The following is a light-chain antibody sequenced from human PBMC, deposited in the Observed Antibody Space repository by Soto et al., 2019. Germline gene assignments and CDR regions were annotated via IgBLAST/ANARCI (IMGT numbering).Light chain of an antibody. Sequence: EIVLTQSPATLSLSPGERSTLSCRASPSVTNYLAWYQQKPGQAPRLXXYGAFNRATGIPARFSGSGSGTDFTLTIRSLEPEDFAVYYGQQRNIWPPVTFGQGTRLEIK. CDR1: PSVTNY. V-gene: IGKV3-11*01. J-gene: IGKJ5*01. CDR3: QQRNIWPPVT. CDR2: GAF.